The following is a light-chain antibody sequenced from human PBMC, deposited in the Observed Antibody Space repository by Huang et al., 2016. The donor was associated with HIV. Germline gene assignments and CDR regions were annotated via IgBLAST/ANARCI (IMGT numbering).Light chain of an antibody. Sequence: DIQMTQSPTSLSASVGDRVTITCRASQDIANYLAWYQQKPGKVPQLLIYASSTLQSGVPSRFSGSGSVTDFTLTISSLQPEDVATYYCQGYNSAPFTFGPGTKVDLK. V-gene: IGKV1-27*01. CDR2: ASS. J-gene: IGKJ3*01. CDR3: QGYNSAPFT. CDR1: QDIANY.